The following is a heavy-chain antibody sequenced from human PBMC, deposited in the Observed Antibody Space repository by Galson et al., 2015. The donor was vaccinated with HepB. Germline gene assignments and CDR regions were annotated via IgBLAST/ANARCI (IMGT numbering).Heavy chain of an antibody. D-gene: IGHD5-12*01. CDR1: GFTFSSCA. V-gene: IGHV3-23*01. CDR3: AKVTVATGDAFDI. Sequence: SLRLSCAASGFTFSSCATSWVRQAPGKGLEWVSAISGSGGSTYYADSVKGRFTISRDNSKNTLYLQMNSLRAEDTAVYYCAKVTVATGDAFDIWGQGTMVTVSS. CDR2: ISGSGGST. J-gene: IGHJ3*02.